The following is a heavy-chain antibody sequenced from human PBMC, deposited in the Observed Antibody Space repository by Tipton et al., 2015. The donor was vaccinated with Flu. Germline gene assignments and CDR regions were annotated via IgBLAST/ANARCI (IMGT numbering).Heavy chain of an antibody. D-gene: IGHD1-26*01. J-gene: IGHJ5*02. CDR2: ISPYNGKI. Sequence: QLVQSGAEVKKAGASVKVSCKASGYTFSSYGISWVRQAPGQGLEWMGWISPYNGKIKYAKKFQGRVTMTTDTSTSTAYMELRSLRSDDTAVYYCARCGAVLSLYNWFDHWGQGTLVTVSS. CDR3: ARCGAVLSLYNWFDH. V-gene: IGHV1-18*01. CDR1: GYTFSSYG.